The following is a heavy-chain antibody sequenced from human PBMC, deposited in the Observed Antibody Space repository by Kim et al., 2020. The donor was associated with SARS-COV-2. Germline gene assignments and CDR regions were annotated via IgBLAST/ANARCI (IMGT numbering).Heavy chain of an antibody. J-gene: IGHJ4*02. CDR2: IYSGGST. CDR3: ARTQVDVAGKRRRDFWSGYPRSPNEGYYFDY. Sequence: GGSLRLSCAASGFTVSSNYMSWVRQAPGKGLEWVSVIYSGGSTYYADSVKGRFTISRDNSKNTLYLQMNSLRAEDTAVYYCARTQVDVAGKRRRDFWSGYPRSPNEGYYFDYWGQGTLVTVSS. V-gene: IGHV3-53*01. D-gene: IGHD3-3*01. CDR1: GFTVSSNY.